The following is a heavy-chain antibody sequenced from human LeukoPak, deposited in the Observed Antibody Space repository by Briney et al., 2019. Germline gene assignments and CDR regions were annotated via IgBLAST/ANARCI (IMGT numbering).Heavy chain of an antibody. V-gene: IGHV3-74*01. J-gene: IGHJ4*02. CDR3: ARVQYYYDGRGYYHPYFDY. D-gene: IGHD3-22*01. CDR2: LNSDGSST. Sequence: GGSLRLSCAASGFTFSSFWMHWVRQTPGKGLVWVSRLNSDGSSTNYADSMKGRFTISRDNAKNTLYLQMNSLRAEDTAVYYCARVQYYYDGRGYYHPYFDYWGQGTLVTVSS. CDR1: GFTFSSFW.